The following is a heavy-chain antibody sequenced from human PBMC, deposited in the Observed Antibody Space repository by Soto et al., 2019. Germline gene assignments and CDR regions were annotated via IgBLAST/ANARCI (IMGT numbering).Heavy chain of an antibody. V-gene: IGHV1-69*01. D-gene: IGHD6-6*01. CDR2: IIPIFGTS. CDR3: ARAPFDAARYDGMAV. Sequence: QVQLVQSGAEVKKPGSSVKFSCKASGGPFSSYAISWLRQAPGQGLEWMGGIIPIFGTSTYAQKFQGRVTITADEYTSTAYVERTSLGSKDTAVYSCARAPFDAARYDGMAVWVQATTGTVFS. J-gene: IGHJ6*02. CDR1: GGPFSSYA.